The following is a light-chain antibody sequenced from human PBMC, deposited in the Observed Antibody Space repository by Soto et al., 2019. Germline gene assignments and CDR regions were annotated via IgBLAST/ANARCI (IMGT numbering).Light chain of an antibody. V-gene: IGKV3-20*01. CDR2: GTS. Sequence: EIVLTQSPGPLSLSPGERATLSCRASQSVSSSYLAWYQQKPGQAPRLLLYGTSSRTTGLPDRFSGSGSGTDFTLTISRLEPEDFAVYYCQQYVSSPYTFGQGTKVQIK. CDR3: QQYVSSPYT. CDR1: QSVSSSY. J-gene: IGKJ2*01.